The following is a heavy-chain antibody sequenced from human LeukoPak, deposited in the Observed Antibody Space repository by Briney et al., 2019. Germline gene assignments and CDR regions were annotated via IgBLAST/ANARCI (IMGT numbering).Heavy chain of an antibody. Sequence: QPGGSLRLSCAASGFIFSSYDMYWVRQAPGKGLEWVAVISYDGSNKYYTDSVKGRFTISRDNSKNTLSLQLNSLRVEDTAVYYCARELELLGVDYWGQGTLVTVSS. D-gene: IGHD1-7*01. CDR2: ISYDGSNK. J-gene: IGHJ4*02. V-gene: IGHV3-30*03. CDR3: ARELELLGVDY. CDR1: GFIFSSYD.